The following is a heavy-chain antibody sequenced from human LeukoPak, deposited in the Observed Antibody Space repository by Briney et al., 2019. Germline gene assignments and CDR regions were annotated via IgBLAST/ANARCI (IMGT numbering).Heavy chain of an antibody. CDR2: INHSGST. D-gene: IGHD6-19*01. Sequence: PSETLSLTCAVYGGSFSGYYWSWIRQPPGKGLEWIGEINHSGSTNYNPSLKSRVTISVDTSKNQFSLKLSSVTAADTAVFYCAVRGIEKSRGWWVYWGQGTLVTVSS. CDR3: AVRGIEKSRGWWVY. CDR1: GGSFSGYY. V-gene: IGHV4-34*01. J-gene: IGHJ4*02.